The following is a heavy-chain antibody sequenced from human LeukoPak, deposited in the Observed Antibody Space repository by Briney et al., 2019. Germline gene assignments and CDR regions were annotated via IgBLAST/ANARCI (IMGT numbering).Heavy chain of an antibody. D-gene: IGHD3-10*01. Sequence: SETLSLTCSVSGGSIRSHYWSWIRQPPGKGLEWIGYIHYSGSTNYNPSLTNRATIPVDTSNSQFSLKLISVTAADTAVYYCARVRIMVRGGGMDVWGKGTTVTVST. CDR2: IHYSGST. CDR1: GGSIRSHY. V-gene: IGHV4-59*11. CDR3: ARVRIMVRGGGMDV. J-gene: IGHJ6*04.